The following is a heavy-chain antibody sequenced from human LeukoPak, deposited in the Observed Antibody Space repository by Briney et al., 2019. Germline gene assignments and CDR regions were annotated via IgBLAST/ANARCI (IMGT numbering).Heavy chain of an antibody. CDR1: GYSFTSYW. J-gene: IGHJ4*02. V-gene: IGHV5-51*01. Sequence: GESLKISCKGSGYSFTSYWIGWVRKMPGKGLEWMGIIYPGDSDTRYSPSFQGQVTISADKSISTAYLQWSSLKASDTAMYYCARRGRGYFDWLSQFDYWGQGTLVTVSS. CDR2: IYPGDSDT. CDR3: ARRGRGYFDWLSQFDY. D-gene: IGHD3-9*01.